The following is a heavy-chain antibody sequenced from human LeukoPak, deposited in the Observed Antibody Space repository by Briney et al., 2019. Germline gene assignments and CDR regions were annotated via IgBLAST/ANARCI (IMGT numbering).Heavy chain of an antibody. CDR3: ARGQWGWGSLEAFDI. D-gene: IGHD3-16*02. CDR1: GYTFTGYY. J-gene: IGHJ3*02. Sequence: VASVKVSCKASGYTFTGYYMHWVRQAPGQGLEWMGLINPNSGGTNYAQKFQGWVTMTRDTSISTAYMELSRLRSDDTAVYYCARGQWGWGSLEAFDIWGQGTMVTVSS. V-gene: IGHV1-2*04. CDR2: INPNSGGT.